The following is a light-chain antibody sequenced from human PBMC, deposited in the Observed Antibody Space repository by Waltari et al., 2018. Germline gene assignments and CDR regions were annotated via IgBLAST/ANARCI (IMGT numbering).Light chain of an antibody. CDR3: CSSSGGGTWV. J-gene: IGLJ3*02. Sequence: QSALTQPASMSGSPGQSLPIPSTSPTTAFVSWYQHLPGKAPRLLIYEGSKRPSGLSGRFSGSQSGNTASLTISGLEFDDQATYYCCSSSGGGTWVFGGGTELAVL. CDR2: EGS. V-gene: IGLV2-23*01. CDR1: TTAF.